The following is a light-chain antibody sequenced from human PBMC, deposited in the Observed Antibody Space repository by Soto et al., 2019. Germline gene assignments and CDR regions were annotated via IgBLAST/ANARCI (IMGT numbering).Light chain of an antibody. J-gene: IGLJ1*01. Sequence: QSVLAQPASVSGSPGQSITISCTGTSSDVGAYISVSWYQQHPHRAPQVIIYKGTQRPSGVSNRFSGSTSGNAASLTISALHADDEADYFCCSSAPESTYVFGTGTKVTVL. CDR3: CSSAPESTYV. CDR2: KGT. V-gene: IGLV2-23*01. CDR1: SSDVGAYIS.